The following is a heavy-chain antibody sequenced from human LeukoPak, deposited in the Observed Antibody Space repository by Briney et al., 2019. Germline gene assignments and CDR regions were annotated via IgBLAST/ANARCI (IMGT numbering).Heavy chain of an antibody. CDR3: AGARRGYSYGHLDY. J-gene: IGHJ4*02. CDR2: IWYDGSNK. Sequence: GMSLRLSCAASGITFSCYGMHWVRQAPGKGLEWVAVIWYDGSNKYYADSVKGRFTISRDNSKNTLYLQMNSLRAEDTAVYYCAGARRGYSYGHLDYWGQGTLVTVSS. D-gene: IGHD5-18*01. V-gene: IGHV3-33*01. CDR1: GITFSCYG.